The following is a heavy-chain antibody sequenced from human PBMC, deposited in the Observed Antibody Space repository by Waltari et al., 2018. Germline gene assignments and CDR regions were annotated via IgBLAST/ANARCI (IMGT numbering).Heavy chain of an antibody. CDR1: GFIFRDYG. D-gene: IGHD1-7*01. CDR3: ARDARGVKSNYVFDH. V-gene: IGHV3-30*02. J-gene: IGHJ5*02. CDR2: IRPDGHNK. Sequence: QVQLVESGGERVQAGGSLRLSCSASGFIFRDYGMHWVRQAPGKGLQWVTFIRPDGHNKMYADSLEGRFTVARDNSRSTVSLHMISLTPDDTAVYFCARDARGVKSNYVFDHWGQGTLVTVSS.